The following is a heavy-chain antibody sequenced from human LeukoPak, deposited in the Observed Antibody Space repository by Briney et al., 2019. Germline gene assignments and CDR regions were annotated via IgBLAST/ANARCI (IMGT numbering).Heavy chain of an antibody. J-gene: IGHJ3*01. CDR2: IYADWFK. Sequence: GGSLRLSCAASGISVSNDYMIWVRQAPGKGLEWVSAIYADWFKLVAASVEGRFSISRHNSHNTVYLQMDNLRPEDTAVYYCARDRRGEKDFDVWGPGTMVTVSS. CDR3: ARDRRGEKDFDV. CDR1: GISVSNDY. V-gene: IGHV3-53*04.